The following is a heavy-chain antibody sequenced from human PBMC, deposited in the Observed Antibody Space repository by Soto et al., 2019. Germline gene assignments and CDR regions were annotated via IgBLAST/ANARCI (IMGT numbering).Heavy chain of an antibody. J-gene: IGHJ6*03. D-gene: IGHD6-19*01. CDR1: GFTFDDYA. CDR3: AKDTGIAVAGMARRVYYYHYLMAV. Sequence: GGSLRLSCAASGFTFDDYAMHWVRQAPGKGLEWVSGISWNSGSIGYADSVKGRFTISRDNAKNSLYLQMNSLRAEDTALYYCAKDTGIAVAGMARRVYYYHYLMAVRGKGSTVTVSS. CDR2: ISWNSGSI. V-gene: IGHV3-9*01.